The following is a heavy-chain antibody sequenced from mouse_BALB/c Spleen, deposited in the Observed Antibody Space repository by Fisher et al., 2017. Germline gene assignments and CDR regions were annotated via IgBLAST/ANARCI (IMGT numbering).Heavy chain of an antibody. Sequence: KFKGKATLTVDKSSSTAYMELLSLTSEDSAVYYCARSGDYDVYAMDYWGQGTSVTVSS. J-gene: IGHJ4*01. V-gene: IGHV1-26*01. CDR3: ARSGDYDVYAMDY. D-gene: IGHD2-4*01.